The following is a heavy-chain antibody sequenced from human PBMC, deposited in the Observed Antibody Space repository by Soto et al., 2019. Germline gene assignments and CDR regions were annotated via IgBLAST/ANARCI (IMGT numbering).Heavy chain of an antibody. Sequence: GGSLRLSCAASGFTFSSYSMNWVRQAPGKGLEWVSYISSSSSTIYYADSVKGRFTITRDNAKNSLDLQMNSLRDEDTAVYYCARDISAPRLRPPGYYYYGMDVWGQGTTVTVSS. V-gene: IGHV3-48*02. D-gene: IGHD5-12*01. J-gene: IGHJ6*02. CDR1: GFTFSSYS. CDR3: ARDISAPRLRPPGYYYYGMDV. CDR2: ISSSSSTI.